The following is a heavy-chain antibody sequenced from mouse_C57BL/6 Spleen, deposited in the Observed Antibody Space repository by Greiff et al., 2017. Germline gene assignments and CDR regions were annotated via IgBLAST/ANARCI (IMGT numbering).Heavy chain of an antibody. Sequence: VQLQQSGAELVKPGASVKLSCTASGFNITDYYMHWVKQRTEQGLEWIGRIDPEDGETKYAPKFQGKATITADTSSNTAYLQLSSLTSEDTAVYAWGSPLCDYDSPFAYWGQGTLVTVSA. D-gene: IGHD2-4*01. CDR1: GFNITDYY. CDR2: IDPEDGET. J-gene: IGHJ3*01. CDR3: GSPLCDYDSPFAY. V-gene: IGHV14-2*01.